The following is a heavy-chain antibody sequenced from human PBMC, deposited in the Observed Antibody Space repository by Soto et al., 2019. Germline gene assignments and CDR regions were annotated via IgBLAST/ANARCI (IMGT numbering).Heavy chain of an antibody. J-gene: IGHJ3*02. V-gene: IGHV3-23*01. CDR1: GFTFSSYA. CDR3: AKDMRRYFDWLLNAFDI. D-gene: IGHD3-9*01. CDR2: ISGSGGST. Sequence: PGGSLRLSCAASGFTFSSYAMSWVRQAPGKGLEWVSAISGSGGSTYYADSVKGRFTISRDNSKNTLYLQMNSLRAEDTAVYYCAKDMRRYFDWLLNAFDIWGQGTMVTVSS.